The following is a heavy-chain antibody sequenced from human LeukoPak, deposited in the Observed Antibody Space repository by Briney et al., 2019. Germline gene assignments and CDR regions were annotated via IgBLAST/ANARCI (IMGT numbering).Heavy chain of an antibody. Sequence: GGSLRLSCAASGFTFSSYSMNWVRQAPGKGLEWVSSISSSSSYIYYADSVKGRFTISRDNAKNSLYLQMNSLRAEDTAVYYCATGRYYYHSSGWIWGQGTMVTVSS. J-gene: IGHJ3*02. D-gene: IGHD3-22*01. CDR3: ATGRYYYHSSGWI. CDR2: ISSSSSYI. V-gene: IGHV3-21*04. CDR1: GFTFSSYS.